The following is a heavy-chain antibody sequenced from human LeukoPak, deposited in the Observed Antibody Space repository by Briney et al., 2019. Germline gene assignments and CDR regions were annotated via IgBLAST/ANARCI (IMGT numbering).Heavy chain of an antibody. CDR2: INHSGST. Sequence: PSETLSLTCAVYGGSLSGYYWSWIRQPPGKGLEWIGEINHSGSTNYNPSLKSRVTISVDTSKNQFSLKLSSVTAADTAVYYCARDDSSGWFPFDYWGQGTLVTVSS. CDR1: GGSLSGYY. CDR3: ARDDSSGWFPFDY. D-gene: IGHD6-19*01. V-gene: IGHV4-34*01. J-gene: IGHJ4*02.